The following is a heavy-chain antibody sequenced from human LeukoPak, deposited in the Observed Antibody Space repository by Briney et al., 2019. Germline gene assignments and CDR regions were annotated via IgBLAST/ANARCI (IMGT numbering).Heavy chain of an antibody. Sequence: GRSLRLSCAASGFTFDDYAMHWVRQAPGKGLDWVSGISWNSGSIGYADSVKGRFTISRDNAKNSLYLQMNSLRAEDMALYHCARGYYYDSSSTYNWFDPWGQGTLVTVSS. CDR3: ARGYYYDSSSTYNWFDP. CDR1: GFTFDDYA. V-gene: IGHV3-9*03. J-gene: IGHJ5*02. CDR2: ISWNSGSI. D-gene: IGHD3-22*01.